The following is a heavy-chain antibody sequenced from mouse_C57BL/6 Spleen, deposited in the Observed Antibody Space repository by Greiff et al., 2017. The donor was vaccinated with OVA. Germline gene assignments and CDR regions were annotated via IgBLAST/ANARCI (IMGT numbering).Heavy chain of an antibody. J-gene: IGHJ2*01. D-gene: IGHD1-1*01. CDR1: GFTFSNYW. CDR2: IRLKSDNYAT. V-gene: IGHV6-3*01. Sequence: EVQLVESGGGLVQPGGSMKLSCVASGFTFSNYWMNWVRQSPEKGLEWVAQIRLKSDNYATHYAESVKGRFTISRDDSKSSVYLQMNNLRAEDTGIYYCTYYYGSSPKSYWGQGTTLTVSS. CDR3: TYYYGSSPKSY.